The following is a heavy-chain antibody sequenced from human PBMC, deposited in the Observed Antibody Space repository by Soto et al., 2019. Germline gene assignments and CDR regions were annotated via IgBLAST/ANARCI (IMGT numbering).Heavy chain of an antibody. V-gene: IGHV1-69*06. J-gene: IGHJ3*02. D-gene: IGHD5-12*01. CDR2: IIPIFGTA. CDR1: GGTFSSYA. CDR3: ARDRGGGGYDYGDAFDI. Sequence: ASVKVSCKASGGTFSSYAISWVRQAPGQGLEWMGGIIPIFGTANYAQKFQGRVTITADKSTSTAYMELSSLRSEDTAVYYCARDRGGGGYDYGDAFDIWGQGTMVTVSS.